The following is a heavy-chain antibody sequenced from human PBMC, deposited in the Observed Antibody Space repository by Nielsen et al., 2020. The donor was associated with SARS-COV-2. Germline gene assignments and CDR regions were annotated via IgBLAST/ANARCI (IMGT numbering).Heavy chain of an antibody. CDR2: VYYDGST. J-gene: IGHJ1*01. V-gene: IGHV4-39*01. D-gene: IGHD4-17*01. Sequence: SETLSLTCTVSGDSTISSRYYWGWLRQPPGKGLEWIGSVYYDGSTYYNPSLKSRVTISVDMSKNQFSLKLRSVTAADTAVYYCARTYGDYLEFFHRWGQGTLVTVSS. CDR3: ARTYGDYLEFFHR. CDR1: GDSTISSRYY.